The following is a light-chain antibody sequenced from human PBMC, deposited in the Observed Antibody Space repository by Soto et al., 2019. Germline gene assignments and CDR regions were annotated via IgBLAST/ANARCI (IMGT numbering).Light chain of an antibody. J-gene: IGKJ5*01. V-gene: IGKV4-1*01. Sequence: DTVMTQSPDSLAVSLGERATINCKSSQRVLFSSNNKNYLAWYQQKLGQPPKLLIYWASTRESGVPDRFSGSGSGTDFTLTISSLQAEDVAVYYCQQYHSVPITFGQGTRLEIK. CDR1: QRVLFSSNNKNY. CDR3: QQYHSVPIT. CDR2: WAS.